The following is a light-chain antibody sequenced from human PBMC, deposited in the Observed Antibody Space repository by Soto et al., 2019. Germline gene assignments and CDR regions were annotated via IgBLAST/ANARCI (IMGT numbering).Light chain of an antibody. J-gene: IGKJ1*01. CDR2: GAS. CDR1: QSVSSSY. V-gene: IGKV3-15*01. Sequence: IEMTQSPATLSVSPGERATLSCSASQSVSSSYLAWYQQKPGQAPRLLIYGASTRATGVPARFSGSGSGTEFTLTISSLQSEDSAVYFCQQYANWPKTFGQGTKVDIK. CDR3: QQYANWPKT.